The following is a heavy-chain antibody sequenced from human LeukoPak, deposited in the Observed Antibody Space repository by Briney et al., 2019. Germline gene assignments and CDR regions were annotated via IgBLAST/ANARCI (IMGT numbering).Heavy chain of an antibody. CDR1: GFTFSSYW. Sequence: PGGSLRLSCAASGFTFSSYWMSWVRQAPGKGLEWVANIKQDGSEKYYVDSVKGRFTISRDNAKNSLYLQMNSLRAEDTAVYYCARDRSSSSWLPLYYYYYMDVWGKGTTVTVSS. J-gene: IGHJ6*03. CDR3: ARDRSSSSWLPLYYYYYMDV. D-gene: IGHD6-13*01. CDR2: IKQDGSEK. V-gene: IGHV3-7*01.